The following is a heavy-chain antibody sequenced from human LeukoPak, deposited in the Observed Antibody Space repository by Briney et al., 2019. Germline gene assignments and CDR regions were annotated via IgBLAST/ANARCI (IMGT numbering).Heavy chain of an antibody. CDR2: IYYSGST. CDR3: ARGQLVSRAMDY. V-gene: IGHV4-59*01. D-gene: IGHD6-6*01. J-gene: IGHJ4*02. CDR1: GGPMSSYY. Sequence: SETLSLTCTVSGGPMSSYYWRWIREPPGKGLEWIGYIYYSGSTNYNPSLKSRVTISVDTSKNQFSLKLSSVTAADTAVYYCARGQLVSRAMDYWGQGTLVTVSS.